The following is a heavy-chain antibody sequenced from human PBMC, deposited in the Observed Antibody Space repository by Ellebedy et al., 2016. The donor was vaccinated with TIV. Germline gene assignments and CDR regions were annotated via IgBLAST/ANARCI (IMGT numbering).Heavy chain of an antibody. CDR2: FNPRGST. V-gene: IGHV4-34*01. Sequence: SETLSLTXAVYGGSFSGYFWSWIRQAPGQGLEWIGEFNPRGSTNCNPFLKSRVTISIDTSKNQFSLNLSSVTAADTAVYYCSRGPRASVRVGHWGQGSLVTVSS. CDR3: SRGPRASVRVGH. CDR1: GGSFSGYF. J-gene: IGHJ4*02. D-gene: IGHD3-16*01.